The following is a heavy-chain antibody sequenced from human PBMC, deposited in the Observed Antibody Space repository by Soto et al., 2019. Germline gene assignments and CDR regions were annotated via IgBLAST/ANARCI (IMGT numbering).Heavy chain of an antibody. D-gene: IGHD1-1*01. J-gene: IGHJ6*02. CDR1: GFSLSTSGVG. CDR3: ARTPGSYYYYGMDV. CDR2: IYWDDDK. Sequence: QITLKESGPTLVKPTQTLTLTCTFSGFSLSTSGVGVGWIRQPPGKALEWLALIYWDDDKRYSPSLKSRLTITKDTSKNQVVLTMTYMDPVDTATYYCARTPGSYYYYGMDVWGQGTTVTVSS. V-gene: IGHV2-5*02.